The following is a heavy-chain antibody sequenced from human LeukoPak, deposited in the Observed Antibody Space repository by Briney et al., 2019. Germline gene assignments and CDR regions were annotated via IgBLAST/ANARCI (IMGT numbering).Heavy chain of an antibody. D-gene: IGHD4-17*01. CDR1: GFTFSIYA. V-gene: IGHV3-30-3*01. J-gene: IGHJ4*02. CDR3: ASAAATLTNLRLVDY. Sequence: LRLSCAASGFTFSIYAIQWVRQAPGKGLEWVAVISSDGINKYYADSVMGRFTISRDNSMNTLYLQMNSLRTEDTGVYYCASAAATLTNLRLVDYWGQGTLVTVSS. CDR2: ISSDGINK.